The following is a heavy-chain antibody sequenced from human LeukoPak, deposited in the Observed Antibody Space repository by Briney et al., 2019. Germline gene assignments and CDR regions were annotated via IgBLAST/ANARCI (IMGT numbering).Heavy chain of an antibody. D-gene: IGHD2-2*03. CDR3: ATHGSAHYYMDV. V-gene: IGHV3-11*01. CDR1: KFTFSDYY. CDR2: ISSSGSAK. J-gene: IGHJ6*03. Sequence: GGSLRLSCAASKFTFSDYYMSWIRQAPGKGLEWISYISSSGSAKKYADSVKGRFTISRDNAKDSLYLQMNSLRAEDTAVYYCATHGSAHYYMDVWGKGTTVTISS.